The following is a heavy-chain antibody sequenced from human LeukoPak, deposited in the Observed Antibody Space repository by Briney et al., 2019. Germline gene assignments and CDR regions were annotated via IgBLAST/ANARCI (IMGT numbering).Heavy chain of an antibody. V-gene: IGHV4-59*01. Sequence: SETLSLTCTVSGGSRSSYYWSWIRQPPGKGLEWIGYIYYSGTTNYNPSLKSRVTISVDTSNNQFSLKLSSVTAADTAVYYCARDREGSYCSGGSCYSGYFDYWGQGTLVTVSS. CDR3: ARDREGSYCSGGSCYSGYFDY. CDR2: IYYSGTT. CDR1: GGSRSSYY. D-gene: IGHD2-15*01. J-gene: IGHJ4*02.